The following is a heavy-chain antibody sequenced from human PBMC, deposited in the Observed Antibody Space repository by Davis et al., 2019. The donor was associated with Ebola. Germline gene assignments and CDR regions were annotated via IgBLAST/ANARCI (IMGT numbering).Heavy chain of an antibody. CDR1: GGTFSSYA. D-gene: IGHD4-17*01. J-gene: IGHJ6*02. V-gene: IGHV1-69*06. CDR2: IIPIFGTA. Sequence: SVKVSCKASGGTFSSYAISWVRQAPGQGLEWMGGIIPIFGTANYAQKFQGRVTITADKSTSTAYMELSSLRSEDTAVYYCARDWENNDYGEYYYYYGMDVWGQGTTVTVSS. CDR3: ARDWENNDYGEYYYYYGMDV.